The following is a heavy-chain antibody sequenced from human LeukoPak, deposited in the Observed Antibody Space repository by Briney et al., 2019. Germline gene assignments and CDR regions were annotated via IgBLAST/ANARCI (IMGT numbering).Heavy chain of an antibody. CDR1: GFTFSSYA. J-gene: IGHJ4*02. Sequence: PGGSLRLSCAASGFTFSSYAMHWVRQAPGKGLEWVAVISYDGSNKYYADSAKGRFTISRDNSKNTLYLQMNSLRAEDTAVYYCASWYEGGYYFDYWGQGTLVTVSS. CDR3: ASWYEGGYYFDY. CDR2: ISYDGSNK. D-gene: IGHD6-13*01. V-gene: IGHV3-30*04.